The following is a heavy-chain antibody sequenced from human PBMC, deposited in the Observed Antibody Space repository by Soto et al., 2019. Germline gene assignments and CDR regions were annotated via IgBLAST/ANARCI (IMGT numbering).Heavy chain of an antibody. V-gene: IGHV3-30*03. CDR2: ISYDGSNK. CDR3: SRGIKGGLDA. D-gene: IGHD2-21*01. J-gene: IGHJ5*02. Sequence: QVQLAEAGGGVVQPGRSLRLSCATSGFVSNDYDIHWVRQAPGKGLAWLASISYDGSNKYYAASVKGRFTISRDNSKNTLSIQINSLGAEDKAVYYCSRGIKGGLDAWGPGTLVTVSS. CDR1: GFVSNDYD.